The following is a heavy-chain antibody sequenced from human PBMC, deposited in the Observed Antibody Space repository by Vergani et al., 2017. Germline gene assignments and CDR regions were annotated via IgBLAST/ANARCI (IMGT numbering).Heavy chain of an antibody. J-gene: IGHJ4*02. CDR2: ISSSGTTI. V-gene: IGHV3-11*01. Sequence: QVQLVESGGDLVKPGGSLRLSCAASGFTFSDYYMSWIRQAPGQGLEWVSYISSSGTTIYYADSLKGRFTISRDNAKNSLYLQMNSLRAEDTAVYYCARTPVLLWFGELTHYFDYWGQGTLVTVSS. CDR3: ARTPVLLWFGELTHYFDY. CDR1: GFTFSDYY. D-gene: IGHD3-10*01.